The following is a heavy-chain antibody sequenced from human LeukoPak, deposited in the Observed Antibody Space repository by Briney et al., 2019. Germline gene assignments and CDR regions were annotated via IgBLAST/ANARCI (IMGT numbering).Heavy chain of an antibody. J-gene: IGHJ5*02. D-gene: IGHD6-13*01. V-gene: IGHV2-5*02. CDR3: AHRRDSSSWYGDNWFDP. CDR2: IYWDDDK. CDR1: GFSLSTSGVG. Sequence: ESGPTLVNPTQTLTLTCTFSGFSLSTSGVGVGWIRQPPGKALEWLSLIYWDDDKRYSPSLKSRLTITKDTSKNQVVLTMTNMDPVDTATYYCAHRRDSSSWYGDNWFDPWGQGTLVTVSS.